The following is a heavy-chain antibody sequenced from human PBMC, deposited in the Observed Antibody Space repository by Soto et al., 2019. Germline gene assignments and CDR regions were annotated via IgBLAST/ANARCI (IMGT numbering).Heavy chain of an antibody. V-gene: IGHV4-4*07. CDR3: ARDLGQLDYYYYGMDV. D-gene: IGHD6-13*01. CDR2: IYTSGST. J-gene: IGHJ6*02. Sequence: SETLSLTCAVYGGSFSGYYWSWIRQPAGKGLEWIGRIYTSGSTNYNPSLKSRVTMSVDTSKNQFSLKLSSVTAADTAVYYCARDLGQLDYYYYGMDVWGQGTTVTVSS. CDR1: GGSFSGYY.